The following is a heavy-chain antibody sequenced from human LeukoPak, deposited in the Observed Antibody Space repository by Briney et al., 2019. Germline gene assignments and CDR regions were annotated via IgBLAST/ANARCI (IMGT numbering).Heavy chain of an antibody. CDR2: ISSSSSYI. D-gene: IGHD3-3*01. CDR3: ARDFSYYDFWSGYYYHYYGMDV. Sequence: PGGSLRLSCAASGFTFSSYSMNWVRQAPGKGLEWVSSISSSSSYIYYADSVKGRFTISRDNAKNSLYLQMNSLRAEDTAVYYCARDFSYYDFWSGYYYHYYGMDVWGQGTMVTVSS. J-gene: IGHJ6*02. CDR1: GFTFSSYS. V-gene: IGHV3-21*01.